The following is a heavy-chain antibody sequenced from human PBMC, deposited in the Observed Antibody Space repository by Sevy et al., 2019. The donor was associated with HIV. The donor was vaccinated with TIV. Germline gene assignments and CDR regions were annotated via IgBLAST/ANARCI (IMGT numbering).Heavy chain of an antibody. Sequence: GESLKISCKGSGYSFTSYWIGWVRQMPGKGLEWMGIIYPGDSDTRYSPSFQGQVTISADKSISTAYLQWSSLKASDTAMYYCARNASFCSSTSCSEFDYWGQGTLVTVSS. D-gene: IGHD2-2*01. CDR1: GYSFTSYW. CDR3: ARNASFCSSTSCSEFDY. V-gene: IGHV5-51*01. CDR2: IYPGDSDT. J-gene: IGHJ4*02.